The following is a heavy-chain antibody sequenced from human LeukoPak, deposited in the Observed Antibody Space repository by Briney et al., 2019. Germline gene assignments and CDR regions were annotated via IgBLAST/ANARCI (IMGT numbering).Heavy chain of an antibody. CDR1: GYSISSGYY. CDR2: IYHSGST. D-gene: IGHD5-18*01. J-gene: IGHJ6*03. CDR3: ARDSYGYNYMDV. V-gene: IGHV4-38-2*02. Sequence: SETLSLTCAVSGYSISSGYYWGWIRQPPGKGLEWIGSIYHSGSTYYNPSLKSRVTISVDTSKNQFSLKLSSVTAADTAVYYCARDSYGYNYMDVWGKGTTVTVSS.